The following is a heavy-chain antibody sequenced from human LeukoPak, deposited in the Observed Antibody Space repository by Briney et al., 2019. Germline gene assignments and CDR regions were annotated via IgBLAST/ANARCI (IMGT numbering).Heavy chain of an antibody. CDR1: GFTFSSYG. CDR3: ARSSPYYYYYMDV. CDR2: IWYDGSNK. J-gene: IGHJ6*03. D-gene: IGHD6-6*01. V-gene: IGHV3-33*01. Sequence: PGRSLRLSCAASGFTFSSYGMHWVRQAPGKGLEWVAVIWYDGSNKYYVDSVKGRFTISRDNSKNTLYLQMNSLRAEDTAVYYCARSSPYYYYYMDVWGKGTTVTVSS.